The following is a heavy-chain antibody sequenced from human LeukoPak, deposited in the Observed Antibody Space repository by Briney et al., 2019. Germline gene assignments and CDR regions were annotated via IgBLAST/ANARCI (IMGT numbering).Heavy chain of an antibody. Sequence: PGGSLRPSCAASGFTFSSYAMSWVRQAPGKGLEWVSAISGSGGSTYYADSVKGRFTISRDNSKNTLYLQMNSLRAEDTAVYYCAKDPGYSYGPSDYWGQGTLVTVSS. CDR2: ISGSGGST. V-gene: IGHV3-23*01. J-gene: IGHJ4*02. CDR3: AKDPGYSYGPSDY. D-gene: IGHD5-18*01. CDR1: GFTFSSYA.